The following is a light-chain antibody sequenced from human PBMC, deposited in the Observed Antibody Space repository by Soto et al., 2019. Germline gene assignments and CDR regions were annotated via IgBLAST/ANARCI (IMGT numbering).Light chain of an antibody. V-gene: IGLV2-14*01. J-gene: IGLJ1*01. CDR3: SSYTISSTA. CDR1: SSDVGGYNY. Sequence: QSVLTQPASVSGSPGQSITISCTGTSSDVGGYNYVSWYQQHPGKAPKLMIYDVSNRPSGVSNRFSGSNSGNTASLPISGLQVEDEADYYCSSYTISSTAFGTGTKVTVL. CDR2: DVS.